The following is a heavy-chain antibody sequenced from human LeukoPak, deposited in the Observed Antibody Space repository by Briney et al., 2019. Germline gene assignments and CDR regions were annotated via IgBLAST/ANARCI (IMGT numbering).Heavy chain of an antibody. CDR2: IRGSGGNT. Sequence: PGGSLRLSCAASGFTFSSYGMHWVRQAPGKGLEWVSTIRGSGGNTYYADSVKGRFSISRDTSKNTLYLQMNSLRAEDTAVYYCAKYPSTYPEWFDYWGQGTLVTVSS. CDR3: AKYPSTYPEWFDY. J-gene: IGHJ4*02. V-gene: IGHV3-23*01. D-gene: IGHD3-3*01. CDR1: GFTFSSYG.